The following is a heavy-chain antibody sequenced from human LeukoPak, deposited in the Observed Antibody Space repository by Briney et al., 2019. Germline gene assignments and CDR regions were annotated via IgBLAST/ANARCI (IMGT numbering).Heavy chain of an antibody. Sequence: GASVKVSCKASGYTFTGYYMHWVRQAPGQGLELMGWINPNSGGTNYAQKFQGRVTMTRDTSISTAYMELSRLRSDDTAVYYCASTIVVVAATHAFDIWGQGTMVTVSS. CDR2: INPNSGGT. CDR1: GYTFTGYY. CDR3: ASTIVVVAATHAFDI. V-gene: IGHV1-2*02. J-gene: IGHJ3*02. D-gene: IGHD2-15*01.